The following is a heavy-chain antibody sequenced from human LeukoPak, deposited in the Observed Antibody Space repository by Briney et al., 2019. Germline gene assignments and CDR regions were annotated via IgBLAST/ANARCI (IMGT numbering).Heavy chain of an antibody. J-gene: IGHJ5*01. D-gene: IGHD6-19*01. Sequence: PGRSLRLSCAASGFTFDDYAMHWVRQAPGKGLEWVSGISWNSGSIGYADSVKGRFTISRDNAKNSLYLQMNSLRAEDTALYYCAKDTSPYSSGWLNWFDPWGQGTLVTVSS. V-gene: IGHV3-9*01. CDR3: AKDTSPYSSGWLNWFDP. CDR1: GFTFDDYA. CDR2: ISWNSGSI.